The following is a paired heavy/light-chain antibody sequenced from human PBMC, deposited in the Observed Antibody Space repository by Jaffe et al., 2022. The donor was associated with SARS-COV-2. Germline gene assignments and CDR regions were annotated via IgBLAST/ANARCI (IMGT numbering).Light chain of an antibody. V-gene: IGKV4-1*01. CDR1: QSILYSSNNKNY. J-gene: IGKJ2*01. CDR3: QQYYSTPYT. CDR2: WAS. Sequence: DIVMTQSPDSLAVSLGERATINCKSSQSILYSSNNKNYLAWYQQKPGQPPKLLIYWASTRESGVPDRFSGSGSGTDFTLTISSLQAEDVAVYYCQQYYSTPYTFGQGTKLEIK.
Heavy chain of an antibody. CDR3: ARHFDGNTVTEYYFDY. CDR1: RGTFSNYT. CDR2: IIPFLGVA. Sequence: QVQLVQSGAEVKKPGSSVKVSCKPSRGTFSNYTISWLRQAPGQGLEWMGRIIPFLGVANYPQKFQDRVTITADKSTSTVYMGLNWLRSEDTAMYYCARHFDGNTVTEYYFDYWGQGTLVTVSS. D-gene: IGHD6-6*01. V-gene: IGHV1-69*02. J-gene: IGHJ4*02.